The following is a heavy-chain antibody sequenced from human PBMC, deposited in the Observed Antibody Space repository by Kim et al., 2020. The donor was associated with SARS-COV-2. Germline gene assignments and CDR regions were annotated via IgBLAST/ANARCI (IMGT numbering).Heavy chain of an antibody. CDR3: ARFGYYGSGSLDRTLHYYYYGMDV. Sequence: SETLSLTCTVSGGSISSYYWSWIRQPPGKGLEWIGYIYYSGSTNYNPSLKSRVTISVDTSKNQFSLKLSSVTAADTAVYYCARFGYYGSGSLDRTLHYYYYGMDVWGLGTTVTVSS. CDR2: IYYSGST. V-gene: IGHV4-59*13. J-gene: IGHJ6*02. D-gene: IGHD3-10*01. CDR1: GGSISSYY.